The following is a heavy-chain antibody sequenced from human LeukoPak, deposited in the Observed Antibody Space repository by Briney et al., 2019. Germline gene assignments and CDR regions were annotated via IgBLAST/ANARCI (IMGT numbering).Heavy chain of an antibody. CDR1: GFTFRGYG. CDR2: IETDGSAT. J-gene: IGHJ4*02. Sequence: QPGGSLRLSCAASGFTFRGYGMHWVRQTPGKGLEWVSAIETDGSATTYVDSVEGRSSISRDNAKNILFLQMNSLRVEDTAVYYCARGGGYRLDYWGQGTLVTVSS. CDR3: ARGGGYRLDY. D-gene: IGHD6-25*01. V-gene: IGHV3-74*01.